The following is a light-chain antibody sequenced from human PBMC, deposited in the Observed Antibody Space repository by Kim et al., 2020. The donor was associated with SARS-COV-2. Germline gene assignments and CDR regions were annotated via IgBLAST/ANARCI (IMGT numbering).Light chain of an antibody. J-gene: IGLJ3*02. CDR3: LLSYSGARV. V-gene: IGLV7-46*01. CDR2: DTS. CDR1: TGAVTSGHY. Sequence: QAVVTQEPSLTVSPGGTVTLTCGASTGAVTSGHYPYWFQQKPGKAPRTLIYDTSNKHSWTPARFSGSLLGVKAALTLSGAQPEDEAEYYCLLSYSGARVFGGGTKLTVL.